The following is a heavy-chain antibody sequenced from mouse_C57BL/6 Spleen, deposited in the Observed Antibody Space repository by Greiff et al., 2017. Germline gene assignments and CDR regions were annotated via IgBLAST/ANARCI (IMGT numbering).Heavy chain of an antibody. CDR1: GYTFTSYW. CDR2: INPSSGYT. D-gene: IGHD1-1*01. CDR3: APITTVVDGYAMDY. V-gene: IGHV1-7*01. Sequence: QVHVKQSGAELAKPGASVKLSCKASGYTFTSYWMHWVKQRPGQGLEWIGYINPSSGYTKYNQKFKDKATLTADKSSSTAYMQLSSLTYEDSAVYYCAPITTVVDGYAMDYWGQGTSVTVSS. J-gene: IGHJ4*01.